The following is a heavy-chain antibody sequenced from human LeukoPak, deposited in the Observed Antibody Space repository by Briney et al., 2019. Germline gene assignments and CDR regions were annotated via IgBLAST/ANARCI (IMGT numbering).Heavy chain of an antibody. J-gene: IGHJ4*02. D-gene: IGHD5-12*01. CDR2: IKQDESEK. V-gene: IGHV3-7*03. CDR1: GFTFSSYW. CDR3: ARDLSANGYDGLDY. Sequence: GGSLRLSCAVSGFTFSSYWMSWVRQAPGKGLEWVAIIKQDESEKYYVDSVKGRFTISRDNAKNSLYLQMNSLRAEDTAVYYWARDLSANGYDGLDYWGQGTLVTVSS.